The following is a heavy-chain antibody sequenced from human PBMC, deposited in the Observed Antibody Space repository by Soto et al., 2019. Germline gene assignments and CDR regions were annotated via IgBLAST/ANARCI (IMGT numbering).Heavy chain of an antibody. CDR1: GYTFTSYG. D-gene: IGHD3-3*01. V-gene: IGHV1-18*01. CDR3: ARDRDDSQAFDI. Sequence: ASVKVSCKASGYTFTSYGISWERRAPGQGLEVMGWISAYNGNTNYAQNLQGRVTLTTXXXXXXAXIXLXXXXTDXTAVYYCARDRDDSQAFDIWGQGTMVTVSS. CDR2: ISAYNGNT. J-gene: IGHJ3*02.